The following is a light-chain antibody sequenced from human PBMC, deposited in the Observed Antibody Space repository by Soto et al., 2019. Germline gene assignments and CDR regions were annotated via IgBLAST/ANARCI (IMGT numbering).Light chain of an antibody. CDR2: GAS. J-gene: IGKJ1*01. CDR1: QSVSIN. Sequence: EIVMTQSPATLSVSPGERATLSCRASQSVSINLAWYQQKPGQAPRLLIYGASTRATGIPGRFSGSGSGTEFTLTISSLQSEDFAVYYCQHYKNWPKTFGQGTKVEIK. CDR3: QHYKNWPKT. V-gene: IGKV3-15*01.